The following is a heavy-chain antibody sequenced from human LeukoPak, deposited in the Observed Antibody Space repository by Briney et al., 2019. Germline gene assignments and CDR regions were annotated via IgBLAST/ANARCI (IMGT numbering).Heavy chain of an antibody. V-gene: IGHV5-51*01. CDR1: GATFTSYW. CDR2: IYPGDSDT. CDR3: ARRKAVAVVTYFDY. J-gene: IGHJ4*02. Sequence: GESLQISSQCSGATFTSYWIAWVRQLPGKDLEWMGIIYPGDSDTRYSPSFEGHVTISADKSISTAYLQWSSLKASDTAMYYCARRKAVAVVTYFDYWGQGTLVTVSS. D-gene: IGHD6-13*01.